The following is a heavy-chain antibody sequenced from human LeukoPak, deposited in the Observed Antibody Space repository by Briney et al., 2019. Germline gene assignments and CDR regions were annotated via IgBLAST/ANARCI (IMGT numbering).Heavy chain of an antibody. D-gene: IGHD4-23*01. Sequence: KPGGSLRLSCAASGFTFSSYSMNWVRQAPGKGLEWGSSISSSSSYIYYADSVKGRFTISRDNAKNSLYLQMNSLRAEDTAVYYCARALIDGNTPFDYWGPGTLVTVSS. J-gene: IGHJ4*02. V-gene: IGHV3-21*01. CDR2: ISSSSSYI. CDR3: ARALIDGNTPFDY. CDR1: GFTFSSYS.